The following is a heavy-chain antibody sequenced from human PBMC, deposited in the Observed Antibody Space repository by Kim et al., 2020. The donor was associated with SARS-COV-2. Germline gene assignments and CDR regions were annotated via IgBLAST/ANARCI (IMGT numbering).Heavy chain of an antibody. V-gene: IGHV3-30*04. CDR2: ISYDGSNK. CDR3: ARAPSQQQLVIPGGAFDI. J-gene: IGHJ3*02. Sequence: GGSLRLSCAASGFTFSSYAMHWVRQAPGKGLEWVAVISYDGSNKYYADSVKGRFTISRDNSKNTLYLQMNSLRAEDTAVYYCARAPSQQQLVIPGGAFDIWGQGTMVTVSS. D-gene: IGHD6-13*01. CDR1: GFTFSSYA.